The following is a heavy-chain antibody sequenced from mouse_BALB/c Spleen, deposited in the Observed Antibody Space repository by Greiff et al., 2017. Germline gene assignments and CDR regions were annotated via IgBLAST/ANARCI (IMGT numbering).Heavy chain of an antibody. V-gene: IGHV14-3*02. Sequence: VQLQQSGAELVKPGASVKLSCTASGFNIKDTYMHWVKQRPEQGLEWIGRIDPANGNTKYDPKFQGKATITADKSSSTAYMELSSLTSEDSAVYYCTRGKYGTWFAYWGQGTLVTVSA. CDR3: TRGKYGTWFAY. D-gene: IGHD2-10*02. J-gene: IGHJ3*01. CDR2: IDPANGNT. CDR1: GFNIKDTY.